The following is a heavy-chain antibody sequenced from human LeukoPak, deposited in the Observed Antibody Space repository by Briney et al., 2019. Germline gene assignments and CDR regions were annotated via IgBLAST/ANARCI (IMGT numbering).Heavy chain of an antibody. CDR1: GFNFGVYA. V-gene: IGHV3-23*01. Sequence: GGSLRLSCAASGFNFGVYAMTWVRQAPAQGLEWVSTIGGIDGAAHHADSVKGRFTISRDNSKNMLYLQMNSLRAEDTAVYYCARETIAVAGRYFDYWGQGTLVTVSS. CDR3: ARETIAVAGRYFDY. D-gene: IGHD6-19*01. CDR2: IGGIDGAA. J-gene: IGHJ4*02.